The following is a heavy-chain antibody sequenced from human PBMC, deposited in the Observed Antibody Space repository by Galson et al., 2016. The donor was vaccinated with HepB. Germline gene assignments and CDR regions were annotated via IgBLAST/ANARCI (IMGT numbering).Heavy chain of an antibody. D-gene: IGHD3-3*01. CDR3: AGGPIFGVAADNWFDP. V-gene: IGHV4-31*03. CDR1: GDSISSGVYY. Sequence: TLSLTCSVSGDSISSGVYYWSWIRQHPGKGLEWIGYIYYSGSTYYNPSLKSRVTISVDTSKNHFSLKVRSVTAADTAAYYCAGGPIFGVAADNWFDPWGQGTLVTVSS. CDR2: IYYSGST. J-gene: IGHJ5*02.